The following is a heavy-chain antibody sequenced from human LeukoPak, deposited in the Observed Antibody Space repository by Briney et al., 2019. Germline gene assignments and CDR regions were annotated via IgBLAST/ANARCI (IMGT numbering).Heavy chain of an antibody. Sequence: GSLRLSCAASGFTFRSHGLSWVRQAPGKGLEWIGAIHCDGRTYYNPSLKSRVTISGDTSENQFSLKLSSVTAADTAIYYCARRRAGLDWLDPWGQGTLVAVSS. CDR1: GFTFRSHGL. J-gene: IGHJ5*02. V-gene: IGHV4-39*01. D-gene: IGHD6-19*01. CDR2: IHCDGRT. CDR3: ARRRAGLDWLDP.